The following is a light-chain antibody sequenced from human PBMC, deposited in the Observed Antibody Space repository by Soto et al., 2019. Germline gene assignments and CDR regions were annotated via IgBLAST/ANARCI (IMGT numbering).Light chain of an antibody. CDR1: QSVSSSY. J-gene: IGKJ2*01. Sequence: EIVLTQSPGTLSLSPGERATLSCRASQSVSSSYLAWYQQKPGQAPRLLIYGASSRATGIPDRFSGSGSGTDFPLTISRVEHEDFSVYYCQQYGSSPPYTFGQGTKLEI. V-gene: IGKV3-20*01. CDR2: GAS. CDR3: QQYGSSPPYT.